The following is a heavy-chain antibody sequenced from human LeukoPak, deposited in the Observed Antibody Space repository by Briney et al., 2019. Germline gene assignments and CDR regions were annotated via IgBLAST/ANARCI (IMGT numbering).Heavy chain of an antibody. CDR2: ISGNGGVT. V-gene: IGHV3-64*01. CDR1: GFTFSSYV. CDR3: ARYGDYYDISGYYY. Sequence: GGSLRLSCAASGFTFSSYVMHWVRQAPGKGLEYVSGISGNGGVTDYANSVKGRFTISRDNSKNTLYLQMGSLRAEDMAVYYCARYGDYYDISGYYYWGQGTLVTVSS. D-gene: IGHD3-22*01. J-gene: IGHJ4*02.